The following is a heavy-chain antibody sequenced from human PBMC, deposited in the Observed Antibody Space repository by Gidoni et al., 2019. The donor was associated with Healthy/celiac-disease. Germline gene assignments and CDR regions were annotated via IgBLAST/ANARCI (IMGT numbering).Heavy chain of an antibody. CDR1: GFTFSNAW. D-gene: IGHD5-18*01. V-gene: IGHV3-15*01. CDR2: IKSKTDGRTT. J-gene: IGHJ6*03. CDR3: TTSALDTAMVGDYMDV. Sequence: EVQLVESGGGLVKPGGSLRLSCAASGFTFSNAWMSWVRQAPGKGLEWVGRIKSKTDGRTTDYAAPVKGRFTISRDDSKNTLYLQMNSLKTEDTAVYYCTTSALDTAMVGDYMDVWGKGTTVTVSS.